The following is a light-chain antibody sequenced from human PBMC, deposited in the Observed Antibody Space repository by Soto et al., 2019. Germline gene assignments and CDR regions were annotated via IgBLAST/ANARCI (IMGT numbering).Light chain of an antibody. CDR1: SSDVGSYNL. V-gene: IGLV2-14*02. J-gene: IGLJ1*01. CDR2: EVS. Sequence: QSVLTQPASVSGAPGQSITISCTGTSSDVGSYNLVSWYQQHPGKAPKLMIYEVSKRPSGVSNRFSGSKSGNTASLTISGLQAEDEADYYCSSYAGAYTLVFGTGTKVTV. CDR3: SSYAGAYTLV.